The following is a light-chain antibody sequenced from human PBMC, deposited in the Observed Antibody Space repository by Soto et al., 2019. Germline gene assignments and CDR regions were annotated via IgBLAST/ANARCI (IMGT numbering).Light chain of an antibody. Sequence: EIVLTQSPDTLSLSPGERVILSCRASQSVSSNYLAWYQQKPGQAPRLLIYSASSRATGIPDRFSGSGSGTDFTLTINRLEPEDFAVYYCQQYGGSPRVTFGGGTKVEIK. V-gene: IGKV3-20*01. CDR2: SAS. CDR3: QQYGGSPRVT. CDR1: QSVSSNY. J-gene: IGKJ4*01.